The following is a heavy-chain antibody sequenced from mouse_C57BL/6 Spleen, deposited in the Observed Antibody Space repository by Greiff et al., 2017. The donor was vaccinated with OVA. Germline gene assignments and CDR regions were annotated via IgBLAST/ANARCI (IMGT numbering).Heavy chain of an antibody. CDR3: AREGGVRGFDY. D-gene: IGHD6-1*01. J-gene: IGHJ2*01. CDR2: ISYDGSN. CDR1: GYSITSGYY. V-gene: IGHV3-6*01. Sequence: EVKLQESGPGLVKPSQSLSLTCSVTGYSITSGYYWNWIRQFPGNKLEWMGYISYDGSNNYNPSLKNRISITRDTSKNQFFLKLNSVTTEDTATYYCAREGGVRGFDYWGQGTTLTVSS.